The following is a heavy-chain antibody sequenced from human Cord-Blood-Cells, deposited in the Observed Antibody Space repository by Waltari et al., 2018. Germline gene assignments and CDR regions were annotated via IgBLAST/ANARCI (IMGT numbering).Heavy chain of an antibody. Sequence: QVQLVQSGVEVKKPGSSVKVSCKDSGGTFSSSAISWVRPAPGQGLEWMGGIIPILGIANYAQKFQGRVTITADKSTSTAYMELSSLRSEDTAVYYCARFGGYSGYDSGEYYFDYWGQGTLVTVSS. CDR3: ARFGGYSGYDSGEYYFDY. J-gene: IGHJ4*02. D-gene: IGHD5-12*01. CDR2: IIPILGIA. V-gene: IGHV1-69*10. CDR1: GGTFSSSA.